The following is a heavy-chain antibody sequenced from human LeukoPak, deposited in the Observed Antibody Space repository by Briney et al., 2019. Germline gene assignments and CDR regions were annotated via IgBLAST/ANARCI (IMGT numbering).Heavy chain of an antibody. CDR2: IRSDGSNT. D-gene: IGHD1-26*01. J-gene: IGHJ4*02. CDR3: ARGLGETKWELPDY. CDR1: GFTFSSYG. Sequence: GGSLRLSCAASGFTFSSYGMHWVRQATGKGLEWVAFIRSDGSNTYYADSGKGRFTISRDNSKNTLYLQMNSLRAEDTAVYYCARGLGETKWELPDYWGQGTLVTVSS. V-gene: IGHV3-30*02.